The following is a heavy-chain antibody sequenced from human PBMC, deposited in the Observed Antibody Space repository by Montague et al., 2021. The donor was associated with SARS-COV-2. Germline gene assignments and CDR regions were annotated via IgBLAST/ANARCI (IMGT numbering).Heavy chain of an antibody. V-gene: IGHV3-21*01. D-gene: IGHD3-9*01. CDR3: ARDEYYDILTGYYTY. CDR1: GFTFSSYS. Sequence: SLRLSCAASGFTFSSYSMNWVRQAPGKGLEWVSSISSSSSYIYYVDSVKGRFTISRDNAKNSLYLQMNSLRAEDTAVSYCARDEYYDILTGYYTYWGQGTLVTVSS. CDR2: ISSSSSYI. J-gene: IGHJ4*02.